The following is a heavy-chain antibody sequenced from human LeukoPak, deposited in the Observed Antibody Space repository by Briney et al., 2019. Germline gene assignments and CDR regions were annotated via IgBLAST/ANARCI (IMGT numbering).Heavy chain of an antibody. V-gene: IGHV3-11*04. CDR3: AREDGGYYYFYDY. CDR2: ISNSGSTI. Sequence: GGSLRLSCAASGFTFSDYDMSWMRQAPEKGLEGVSYISNSGSTIYYADSVKGRFTISRDNAKNSLYLQMNSLRAEDTAVYYCAREDGGYYYFYDYWGQGTLVTVSS. J-gene: IGHJ4*02. CDR1: GFTFSDYD. D-gene: IGHD3-22*01.